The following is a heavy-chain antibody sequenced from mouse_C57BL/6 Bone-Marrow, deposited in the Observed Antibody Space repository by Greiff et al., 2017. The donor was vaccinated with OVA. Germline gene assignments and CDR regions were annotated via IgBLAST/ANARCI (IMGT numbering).Heavy chain of an antibody. CDR1: GFTFTDYY. CDR3: ERSPSYYYGNSPLWYFDV. CDR2: IRNKANGYTT. V-gene: IGHV7-3*01. Sequence: EVKLVESGGGLVQPGGSLSLSCAASGFTFTDYYMSWVRQPPGKALEWLGFIRNKANGYTTEYSASVKGRFTISRDNSKSILYLQMNALRAEDSATYYCERSPSYYYGNSPLWYFDVGGTETTVTVSS. D-gene: IGHD1-1*01. J-gene: IGHJ1*03.